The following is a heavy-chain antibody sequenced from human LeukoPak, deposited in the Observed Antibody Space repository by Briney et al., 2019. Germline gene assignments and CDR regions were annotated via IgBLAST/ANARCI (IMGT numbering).Heavy chain of an antibody. J-gene: IGHJ5*02. D-gene: IGHD2-2*01. CDR2: INPNSGGT. CDR1: GYTFTGYY. Sequence: ASVKVSCKASGYTFTGYYMHWVRQAPGQGLEWMGWINPNSGGTNYAQKFQGRVTMTRDTSISTAYMELSRLRSDDTAVYYCARDERGDIVVVPAAHGGNWFDPWGQGTLVTVSS. CDR3: ARDERGDIVVVPAAHGGNWFDP. V-gene: IGHV1-2*02.